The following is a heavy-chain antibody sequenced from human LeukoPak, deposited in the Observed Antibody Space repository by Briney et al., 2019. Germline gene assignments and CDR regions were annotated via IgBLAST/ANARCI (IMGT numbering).Heavy chain of an antibody. CDR1: GYTFTSYD. V-gene: IGHV1-8*01. CDR3: ARDLTVFRTATPGY. D-gene: IGHD5-24*01. CDR2: MNPNSGNT. Sequence: ASVKVSCKASGYTFTSYDINWVRQATGQGLEWMGWMNPNSGNTGYAQKFQGRVTMTTDTSTSTAYMELRSLRSDDTAVYYCARDLTVFRTATPGYWGQGTLVTVSS. J-gene: IGHJ4*02.